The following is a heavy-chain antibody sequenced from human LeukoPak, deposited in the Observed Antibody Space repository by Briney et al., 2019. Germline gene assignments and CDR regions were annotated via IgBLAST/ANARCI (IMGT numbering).Heavy chain of an antibody. CDR2: ISAYNGNT. V-gene: IGHV1-18*01. CDR1: GYTFTNHG. J-gene: IGHJ4*02. Sequence: GASVKVSCKASGYTFTNHGISWVRQDPGQGLESMGWISAYNGNTNYAQKLQGRVTMTTDTSTSTAYMELRSLRSDDTAVYYCARAPGYDFWSAYFSGEFDYWGQGTLVTVSS. CDR3: ARAPGYDFWSAYFSGEFDY. D-gene: IGHD3-3*01.